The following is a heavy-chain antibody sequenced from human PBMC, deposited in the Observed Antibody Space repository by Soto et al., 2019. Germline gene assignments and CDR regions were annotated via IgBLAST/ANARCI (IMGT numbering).Heavy chain of an antibody. CDR2: IYYSGST. V-gene: IGHV4-59*01. D-gene: IGHD3-22*01. J-gene: IGHJ4*02. CDR1: GGSISSYY. CDR3: ARGLVLDYYDSSGYYYDY. Sequence: NPGETLSLTCTVSGGSISSYYWSWIRPPPGKGLEWIGYIYYSGSTNYNPSLKSRVTISVDTSKNQFSLKLSSVTAADTAVYYCARGLVLDYYDSSGYYYDYWGQGTLVTVAS.